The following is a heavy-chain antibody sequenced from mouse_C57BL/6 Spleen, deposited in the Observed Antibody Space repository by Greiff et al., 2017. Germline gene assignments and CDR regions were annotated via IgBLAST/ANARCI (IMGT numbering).Heavy chain of an antibody. CDR1: GYTFTSYW. J-gene: IGHJ4*01. V-gene: IGHV1-69*01. D-gene: IGHD2-5*01. CDR3: AREGNSNPRYYAMDY. Sequence: QVQLKQPGAELVMPGASVKLSCKASGYTFTSYWMHWVKQRPGQGLEWIGEIDPSDSYTNYNQKFKGKSTLTVDKSSSTAYMQLSSLTSEDSAVYYCAREGNSNPRYYAMDYWGQGTSVTVSS. CDR2: IDPSDSYT.